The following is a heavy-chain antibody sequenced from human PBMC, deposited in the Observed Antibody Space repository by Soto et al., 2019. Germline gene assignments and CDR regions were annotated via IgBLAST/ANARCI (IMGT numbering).Heavy chain of an antibody. J-gene: IGHJ4*02. Sequence: LSXSCALSGGSISSSNWWSWVRQPPGKGLEWIGEIYHSGSTNYNPSLKSRVTISVDKSKNQFSLKLSSVTAAGTAVYYCARDPGDYGDFGYWGQGTLVTVSS. V-gene: IGHV4-4*02. CDR3: ARDPGDYGDFGY. CDR1: GGSISSSNW. D-gene: IGHD4-17*01. CDR2: IYHSGST.